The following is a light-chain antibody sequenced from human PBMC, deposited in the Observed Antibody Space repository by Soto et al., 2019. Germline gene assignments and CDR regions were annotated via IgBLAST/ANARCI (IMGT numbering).Light chain of an antibody. V-gene: IGLV2-14*02. CDR2: EGR. Sequence: QSVLSQPASVSGSPGQSITISCTGINSGVVNYEYVSWYQQFPDKAPKLIIYEGRERPSGVSDRFSGSKSDNAASLTISALQTEEEADYYCSLYTSSSTYVFGTGTKVTVL. J-gene: IGLJ1*01. CDR1: NSGVVNYEY. CDR3: SLYTSSSTYV.